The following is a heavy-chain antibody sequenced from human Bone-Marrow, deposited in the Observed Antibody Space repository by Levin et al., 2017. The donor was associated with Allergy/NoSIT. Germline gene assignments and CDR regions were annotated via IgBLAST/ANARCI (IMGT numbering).Heavy chain of an antibody. V-gene: IGHV4-30-4*01. J-gene: IGHJ6*02. CDR3: VFWSSSSSPAYYYTLDV. D-gene: IGHD6-6*01. Sequence: SETLSLTCTVSGGSVSSGDSYWSWIRQPPGTGLEYIGYIYYTGTTSYNPSLKRRVTISRDTSKNQFSLRLTSVTAADSAVYYCVFWSSSSSPAYYYTLDVWGQGTTVTVSS. CDR1: GGSVSSGDSY. CDR2: IYYTGTT.